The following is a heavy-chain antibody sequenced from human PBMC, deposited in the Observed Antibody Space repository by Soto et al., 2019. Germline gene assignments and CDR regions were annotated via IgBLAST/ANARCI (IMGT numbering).Heavy chain of an antibody. CDR1: GFTFSSYG. V-gene: IGHV3-33*01. CDR2: IWYDGSNK. Sequence: GGSLRLSCAASGFTFSSYGMHWVRQAPGKGLEWVAVIWYDGSNKYYADSVKGRFTISRDNSKNTLYLQMNSLRAEDTAVYYCASVSEQLAGYYYYGMDVWGQGTTVTVSS. D-gene: IGHD6-6*01. J-gene: IGHJ6*02. CDR3: ASVSEQLAGYYYYGMDV.